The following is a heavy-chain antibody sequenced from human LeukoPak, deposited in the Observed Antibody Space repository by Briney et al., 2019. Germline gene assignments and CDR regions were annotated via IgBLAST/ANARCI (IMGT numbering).Heavy chain of an antibody. J-gene: IGHJ4*02. Sequence: PGGSLRLSCAASGFTFSSYAMHWVRQAPGKGLEWVAVISYDGSNKYYADSVKGRFTISRDNSKNTLYLQMNSLRAEDTAVYYCATTLTTVTTNYWGQGTLVTVSS. CDR2: ISYDGSNK. D-gene: IGHD4-17*01. CDR3: ATTLTTVTTNY. V-gene: IGHV3-30-3*01. CDR1: GFTFSSYA.